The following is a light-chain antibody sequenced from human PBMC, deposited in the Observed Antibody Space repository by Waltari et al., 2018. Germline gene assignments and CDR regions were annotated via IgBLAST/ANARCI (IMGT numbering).Light chain of an antibody. Sequence: QSALTQPRSVSGSPGQSVTISCTGTSNDGGAYNHVPWHQQHPGKAPKLMIYDVSKRPSVVPDRVSASKSGNTASLTISGLQAEDEADYYCCSYTGTYTHWVFGGGTKLTVL. CDR1: SNDGGAYNH. CDR3: CSYTGTYTHWV. CDR2: DVS. V-gene: IGLV2-11*01. J-gene: IGLJ3*02.